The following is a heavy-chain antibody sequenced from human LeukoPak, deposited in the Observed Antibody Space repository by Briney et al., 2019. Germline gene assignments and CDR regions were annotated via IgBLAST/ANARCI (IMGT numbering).Heavy chain of an antibody. V-gene: IGHV4-39*02. CDR3: AREASGPSYYYYYMDV. CDR1: GGSINTNTYY. J-gene: IGHJ6*03. CDR2: INSRGRT. Sequence: PSETLSLTCTVSGGSINTNTYYWGWIRQPPGKGVEWIASINSRGRTYYNPSLTSRVTISADTSKNHFFLQLTSVTAADIAVYYCAREASGPSYYYYYMDVWGKGTTVTVSS. D-gene: IGHD1-26*01.